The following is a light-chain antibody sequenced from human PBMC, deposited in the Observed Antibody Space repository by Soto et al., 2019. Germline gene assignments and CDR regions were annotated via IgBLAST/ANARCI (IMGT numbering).Light chain of an antibody. V-gene: IGKV3-15*01. CDR1: ESVSSN. J-gene: IGKJ5*01. CDR3: QQYNSWPPIT. Sequence: EIVMTQSPATLSVSPGERATLSSRASESVSSNLAWYQQRPGQAPRLVIYGASTRATGIPDRFSGGGSGTEFTLTISSLQSEDFAVYYCQQYNSWPPITFGQGTRLEIK. CDR2: GAS.